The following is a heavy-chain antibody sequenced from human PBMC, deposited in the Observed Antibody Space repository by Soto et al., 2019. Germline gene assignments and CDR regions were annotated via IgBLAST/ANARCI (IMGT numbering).Heavy chain of an antibody. V-gene: IGHV1-2*02. CDR2: LNPNTGGT. CDR3: ARGGVDTTPFDP. D-gene: IGHD1-1*01. J-gene: IGHJ5*02. Sequence: QVQLVQSGAEVKKPGASVKVSCKASGYTFTGYYMHWVRQAPGQGLEWMGWLNPNTGGTNYVQKFQGRVTMTRDTAIRTAYMELSSLRSDDTAVYYCARGGVDTTPFDPWGQGTLVTVSS. CDR1: GYTFTGYY.